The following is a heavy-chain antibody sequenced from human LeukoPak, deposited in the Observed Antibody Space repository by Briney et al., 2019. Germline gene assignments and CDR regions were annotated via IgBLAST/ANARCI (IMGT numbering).Heavy chain of an antibody. CDR2: IYTSGST. CDR1: GGSISSGGYY. J-gene: IGHJ4*02. D-gene: IGHD6-19*01. V-gene: IGHV4-61*02. CDR3: ARSLNSGWYYFDY. Sequence: SETLSLTCTVSGGSISSGGYYWSWIRQPAGEGLEWIGRIYTSGSTNYNPSLKSRVTISVDTSKNQFSLKLSSVTAADTAVYYCARSLNSGWYYFDYWGQGTLVAVSS.